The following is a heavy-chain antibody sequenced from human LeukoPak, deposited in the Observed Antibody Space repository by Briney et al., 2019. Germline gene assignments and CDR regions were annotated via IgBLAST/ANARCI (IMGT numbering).Heavy chain of an antibody. CDR2: IKYDAIEK. V-gene: IGHV3-7*03. CDR3: AKDDDWGRYKH. CDR1: GFSFSSYW. Sequence: GGSLRLSCAASGFSFSSYWMSWVRRAPGKGLEWVASIKYDAIEKHYVDSVKGRFTISRDNAKNSLSLQMDSLRAEDTAVYYCAKDDDWGRYKHWGQGTLVTVSS. D-gene: IGHD3-16*01. J-gene: IGHJ1*01.